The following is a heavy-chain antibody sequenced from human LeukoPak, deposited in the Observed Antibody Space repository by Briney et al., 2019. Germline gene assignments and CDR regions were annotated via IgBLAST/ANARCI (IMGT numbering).Heavy chain of an antibody. CDR2: IDHSVNT. CDR3: ARRGIWDLQIGNWFDP. Sequence: PSETLSLTCTVSGGSISSSSYFWGWIRQPPGKGLEWIGNIDHSVNTDYNPSLKSRVTISKDTSKNQYSLRLTSVTAADTAVYYCARRGIWDLQIGNWFDPWGQGILVTVSS. D-gene: IGHD3-16*01. CDR1: GGSISSSSYF. V-gene: IGHV4-39*01. J-gene: IGHJ5*02.